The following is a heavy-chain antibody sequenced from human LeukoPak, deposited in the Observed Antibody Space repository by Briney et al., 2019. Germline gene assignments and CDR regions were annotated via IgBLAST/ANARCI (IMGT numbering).Heavy chain of an antibody. V-gene: IGHV3-23*01. CDR1: GFTFSSYA. Sequence: PGGSLRLSCAASGFTFSSYAMNWVRQAPGKGLEWVSTFSDSGGTTYYADSVKGRFTISRDNSKNTLYLQMNSLRAEDTAVYYCARGGGDYYGSGSYYKGYFDYWGQGTLVTVSS. D-gene: IGHD3-10*01. J-gene: IGHJ4*02. CDR2: FSDSGGTT. CDR3: ARGGGDYYGSGSYYKGYFDY.